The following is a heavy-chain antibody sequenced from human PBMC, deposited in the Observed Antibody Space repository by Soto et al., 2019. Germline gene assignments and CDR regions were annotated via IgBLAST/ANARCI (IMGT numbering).Heavy chain of an antibody. J-gene: IGHJ4*02. CDR2: IYYSGST. CDR1: GASINSYY. Sequence: PSETLSLTCPVSGASINSYYLSWIRLPPGKGLEWIGYIYYSGSTNYNPSLKSRVTISVDTSKNHFSLNLTSVTAADTAVYYCARSRSSSSAYYPSDYWGQGTLVTVSS. CDR3: ARSRSSSSAYYPSDY. V-gene: IGHV4-59*01. D-gene: IGHD3-22*01.